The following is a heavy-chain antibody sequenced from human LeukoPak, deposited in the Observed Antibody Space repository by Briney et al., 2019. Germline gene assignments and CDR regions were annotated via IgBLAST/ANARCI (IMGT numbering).Heavy chain of an antibody. J-gene: IGHJ5*02. V-gene: IGHV1-2*02. CDR2: INPNSGGT. CDR3: ARVMDYDFWSGYYGASDWFDP. CDR1: GFTFTGFH. Sequence: GASAKVSCKTSGFTFTGFHMHWVRQAPGQGLEWMGWINPNSGGTTYAQKFQGRVNMTRDTSISAVYMELSRLTSDDTAVYYCARVMDYDFWSGYYGASDWFDPWGQGTLVTVSS. D-gene: IGHD3-3*01.